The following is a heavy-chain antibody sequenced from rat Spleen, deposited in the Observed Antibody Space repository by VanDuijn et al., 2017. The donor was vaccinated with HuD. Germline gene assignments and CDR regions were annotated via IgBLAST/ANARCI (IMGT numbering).Heavy chain of an antibody. CDR2: MRYDGDT. CDR3: VRLHYYDFDY. D-gene: IGHD1-6*01. V-gene: IGHV2-63*01. J-gene: IGHJ2*01. CDR1: EFSLTGNN. Sequence: QVLLKESGPGLVQPSQTLSLTCSVSEFSLTGNNIHWVRQSPGKGLEWMGRMRYDGDTSYNSALKSRLSISRDTSKSQVFLRMNSLQTDDTGTYYCVRLHYYDFDYWGQGVMVTVSS.